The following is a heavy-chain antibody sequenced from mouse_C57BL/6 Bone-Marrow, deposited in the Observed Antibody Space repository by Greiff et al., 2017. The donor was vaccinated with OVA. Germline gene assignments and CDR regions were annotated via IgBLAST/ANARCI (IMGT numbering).Heavy chain of an antibody. CDR1: GFNIKDDY. CDR3: TRYRYYGSSYYYFDV. Sequence: EVQLQQSGAELVRPGASVKLSCTASGFNIKDDYMHWVKQRPEQGLEWIGWIDPENGDTEYASKFQGKATITADTSSNTAYLQLSSLTSEDTAVYYCTRYRYYGSSYYYFDVWGTGTTVTVSS. D-gene: IGHD1-1*01. CDR2: IDPENGDT. V-gene: IGHV14-4*01. J-gene: IGHJ1*03.